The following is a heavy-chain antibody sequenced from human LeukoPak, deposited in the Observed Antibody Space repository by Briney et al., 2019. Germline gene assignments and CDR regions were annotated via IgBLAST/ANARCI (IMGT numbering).Heavy chain of an antibody. Sequence: GGSLRLSCAASGFTFSSYGMHWVRQAPGKGLEWVAFIRYDGSNKYYADSVKGRFTISRDNSKNTLYLQMDSLRAEDTAVYYCAKDQSLRFLEWSPPDFDYWGQGTLVTVSS. CDR2: IRYDGSNK. CDR3: AKDQSLRFLEWSPPDFDY. D-gene: IGHD3-3*01. J-gene: IGHJ4*02. CDR1: GFTFSSYG. V-gene: IGHV3-30*02.